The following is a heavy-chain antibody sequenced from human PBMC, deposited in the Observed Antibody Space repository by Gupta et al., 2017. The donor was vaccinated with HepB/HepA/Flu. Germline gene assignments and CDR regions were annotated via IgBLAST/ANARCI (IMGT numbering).Heavy chain of an antibody. CDR1: GYTFTSYY. Sequence: QVQLVQSGAEVKKPGASVKVSCKASGYTFTSYYMHWVRQAPGQGLEWMGIINPSGGSTSYAQKFQGRVTMTRDTSTSTVYMELSSLRSEDTAVYYCARGTWIQLWSGVAVAGPAFGIWGQGTMVTVSS. V-gene: IGHV1-46*01. J-gene: IGHJ3*02. CDR3: ARGTWIQLWSGVAVAGPAFGI. CDR2: INPSGGST. D-gene: IGHD5-18*01.